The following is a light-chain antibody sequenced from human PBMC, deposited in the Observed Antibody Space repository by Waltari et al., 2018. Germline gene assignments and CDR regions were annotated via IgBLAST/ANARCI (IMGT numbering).Light chain of an antibody. J-gene: IGLJ1*01. Sequence: QSVLTQPPSVSAAPGQKVTMSCAGGSTNIGKNYVSWYQQVPGTAPKLLIYEDNTRPSQIPDRFAASKSGTSATLGITGLQTGDEADYYCGTWDSSLIAEVFGTGTKVTVL. V-gene: IGLV1-51*02. CDR3: GTWDSSLIAEV. CDR1: STNIGKNY. CDR2: EDN.